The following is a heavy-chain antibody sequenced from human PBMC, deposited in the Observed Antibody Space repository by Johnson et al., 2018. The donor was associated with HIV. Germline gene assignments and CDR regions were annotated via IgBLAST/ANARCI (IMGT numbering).Heavy chain of an antibody. CDR3: AKERQGAISVFALAGAFDI. CDR2: ISWNSGTI. J-gene: IGHJ3*02. CDR1: GFTFDDYA. D-gene: IGHD2-2*01. Sequence: VQLVESGGGLVQPGRSLRLSCAASGFTFDDYAMHWVRQAPGKGLEWVSGISWNSGTIGYADSVKGRFTVSRDNAKNSLYLQMNSLRPEDTALYYCAKERQGAISVFALAGAFDIWGQGSMVTVSS. V-gene: IGHV3-9*01.